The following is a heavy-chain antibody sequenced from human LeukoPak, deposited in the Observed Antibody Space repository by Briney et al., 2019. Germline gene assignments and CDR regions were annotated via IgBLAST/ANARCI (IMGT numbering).Heavy chain of an antibody. CDR2: ISSDGKTE. Sequence: GGSLRLSCVASGFTFSSYGMHWVRQAPGKGLEWVAVISSDGKTEIYADSVRGRFTISRDNSKGTLYLQMHSLRAEDTAVYYCASPSSGQSFDIWGQGTMVTVSS. D-gene: IGHD6-19*01. V-gene: IGHV3-30*03. J-gene: IGHJ3*02. CDR3: ASPSSGQSFDI. CDR1: GFTFSSYG.